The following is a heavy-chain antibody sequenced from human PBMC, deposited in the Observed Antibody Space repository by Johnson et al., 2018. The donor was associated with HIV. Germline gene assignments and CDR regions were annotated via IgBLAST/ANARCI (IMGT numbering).Heavy chain of an antibody. Sequence: QMLLVESGGGVVQPGGSLRLSCAASGFTFSSYGMHWVRQAPGKGLEWVAVISYDGSNKYYADSVKGRFTISRDNSKNTLYLQMNSLRAEDTAVYYCAKDFGIVVVKSAFDIWCQGTMVTVSS. CDR2: ISYDGSNK. V-gene: IGHV3-30*18. CDR3: AKDFGIVVVKSAFDI. CDR1: GFTFSSYG. J-gene: IGHJ3*02. D-gene: IGHD3-22*01.